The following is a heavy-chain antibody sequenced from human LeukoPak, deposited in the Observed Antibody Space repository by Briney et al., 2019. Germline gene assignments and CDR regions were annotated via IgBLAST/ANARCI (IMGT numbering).Heavy chain of an antibody. CDR3: IRGGTTSYDY. CDR2: ISPSGGIT. V-gene: IGHV3-23*01. J-gene: IGHJ4*02. Sequence: GGSLRLSCAASGFTFSSHGMNWVRQAPGKGLEWVSGISPSGGITYYTDSVKGRFTISRDNSKNTQSLQMNSLRGEDTAVYYCIRGGTTSYDYWGQGTLVTVSS. CDR1: GFTFSSHG. D-gene: IGHD1-7*01.